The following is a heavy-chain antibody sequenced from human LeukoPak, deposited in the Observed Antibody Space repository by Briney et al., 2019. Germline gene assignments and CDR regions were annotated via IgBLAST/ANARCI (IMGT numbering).Heavy chain of an antibody. J-gene: IGHJ4*02. V-gene: IGHV3-7*01. D-gene: IGHD6-19*01. CDR1: GFTFNNHW. CDR2: MKQDGSQR. CDR3: AREASSSGPDY. Sequence: GGSLRLSCTASGFTFNNHWMTWVRQAPGKGLEWVANMKQDGSQRYYVDSVKGRFAISRDNAKNSLYLQMNSLRAEDTAVYYCAREASSSGPDYWGQGTLVTVSS.